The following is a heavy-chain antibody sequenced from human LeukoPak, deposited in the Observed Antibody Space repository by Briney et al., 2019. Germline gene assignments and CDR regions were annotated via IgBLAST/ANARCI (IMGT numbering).Heavy chain of an antibody. J-gene: IGHJ3*02. D-gene: IGHD1-1*01. CDR1: GGSISSYY. Sequence: PPETLSLTCTVSGGSISSYYWSWIRQPPGKGLEWIGYIYYSGSTNYNPSLKSLVTISVDTSKNQFSLKLSSVTAADTAVYYCARSGQLERRGAFDIWGQGTMVTVSS. CDR3: ARSGQLERRGAFDI. CDR2: IYYSGST. V-gene: IGHV4-59*01.